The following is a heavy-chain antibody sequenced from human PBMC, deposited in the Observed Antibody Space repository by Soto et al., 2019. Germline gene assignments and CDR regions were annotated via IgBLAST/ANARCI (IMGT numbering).Heavy chain of an antibody. CDR3: ARGRFGYSYDLGPVNWFDP. J-gene: IGHJ5*02. CDR1: GGTFSSYA. V-gene: IGHV1-69*01. CDR2: IIPIFGTA. Sequence: QVQLVQSGAEVKKPGSSVKVSCKASGGTFSSYAISWVRQAPGQGLEWMGGIIPIFGTANYAQKFQGRVTITADESTSTAYMELSSLRSEDTAVYYCARGRFGYSYDLGPVNWFDPWGQGTLVTVSS. D-gene: IGHD5-18*01.